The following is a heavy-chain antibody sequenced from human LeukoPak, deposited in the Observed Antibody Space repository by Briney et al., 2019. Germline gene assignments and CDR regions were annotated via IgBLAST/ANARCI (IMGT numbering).Heavy chain of an antibody. V-gene: IGHV3-23*01. CDR1: GFTFSSYA. J-gene: IGHJ4*02. D-gene: IGHD2-15*01. CDR3: AKAPVTTCRGAFCYPFDY. Sequence: GGSLRLSCAASGFTFSSYAMSWVRQAPGKGLEWDYAISDTGNTYHADSVKGRFTISRDSSKNTLFLQMNRLRPEDAAVYYCAKAPVTTCRGAFCYPFDYWGLGTLVTVSS. CDR2: ISDTGNT.